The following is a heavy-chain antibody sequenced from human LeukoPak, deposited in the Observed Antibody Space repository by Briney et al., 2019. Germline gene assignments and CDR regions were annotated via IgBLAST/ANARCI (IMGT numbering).Heavy chain of an antibody. V-gene: IGHV3-7*05. CDR2: IKQDGSET. CDR3: ANALGAHYFDY. Sequence: GGSLRLSCAASGFTFSNYWMIWLRQAPGKWLEWVANIKQDGSETYYVDSVRGRFSISRDNAKNSLYLQMNSLRAEDTAVYYCANALGAHYFDYWGQGTLVTVSS. CDR1: GFTFSNYW. D-gene: IGHD1-26*01. J-gene: IGHJ4*02.